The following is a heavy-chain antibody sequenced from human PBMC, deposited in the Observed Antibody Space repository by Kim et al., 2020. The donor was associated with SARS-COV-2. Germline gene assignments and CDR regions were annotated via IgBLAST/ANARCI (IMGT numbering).Heavy chain of an antibody. CDR2: IIPIFGTA. CDR3: ARDLNDYDFWSGYPFGRSQVHPQPGGVWFDP. J-gene: IGHJ5*02. CDR1: GGTFSSYA. D-gene: IGHD3-3*01. V-gene: IGHV1-69*13. Sequence: ASVKVSCKASGGTFSSYAISWVRQAPGQGLEWMGGIIPIFGTANYAQKFQGRVTITADESTSTAYMELSSLRSEDTAVYYCARDLNDYDFWSGYPFGRSQVHPQPGGVWFDPWGQGTLVTVSS.